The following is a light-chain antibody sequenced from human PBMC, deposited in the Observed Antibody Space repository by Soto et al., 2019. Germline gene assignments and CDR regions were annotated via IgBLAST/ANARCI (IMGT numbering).Light chain of an antibody. CDR3: QQRTKWRT. J-gene: IGKJ1*01. V-gene: IGKV3-11*01. CDR2: DAS. CDR1: QSVSSN. Sequence: ETVMTQSPATLSVSPGERATLSCRARQSVSSNLAWYQQKPGQAPRLLIYDASNRAAGIPARFSGSGSGTDFTLTISRLEAEDFAVYYCQQRTKWRTFGQGTKVDIK.